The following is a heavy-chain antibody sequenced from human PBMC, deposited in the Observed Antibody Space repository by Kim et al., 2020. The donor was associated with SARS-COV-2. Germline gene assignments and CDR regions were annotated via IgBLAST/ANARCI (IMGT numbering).Heavy chain of an antibody. CDR3: ARDPVLLWFGEFNVGPFDY. Sequence: GGSLRLSCAASGFTFSSYAMHWVRQAPGKGLEWVAVISYDGSNKYYADSVKGRFTISRDNSKNTLYLQMNSLRAEDTAVYYCARDPVLLWFGEFNVGPFDYWGQGTLVTVSS. CDR2: ISYDGSNK. D-gene: IGHD3-10*01. CDR1: GFTFSSYA. J-gene: IGHJ4*02. V-gene: IGHV3-30*04.